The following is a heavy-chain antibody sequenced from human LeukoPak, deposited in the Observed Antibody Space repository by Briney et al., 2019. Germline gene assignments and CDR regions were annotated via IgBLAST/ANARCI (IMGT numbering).Heavy chain of an antibody. Sequence: PSETLSLTCTVSGGSISSSSYYWSWIRQPAGKGLEWIGRIYTSGSTNYNPSLKSRVTMSVDTSKNQFSLKLSSVTAADTAVYYCARVAAGTTEGDNWFDPWGQGTLVTVSS. D-gene: IGHD1-1*01. J-gene: IGHJ5*02. CDR3: ARVAAGTTEGDNWFDP. CDR1: GGSISSSSYY. V-gene: IGHV4-61*02. CDR2: IYTSGST.